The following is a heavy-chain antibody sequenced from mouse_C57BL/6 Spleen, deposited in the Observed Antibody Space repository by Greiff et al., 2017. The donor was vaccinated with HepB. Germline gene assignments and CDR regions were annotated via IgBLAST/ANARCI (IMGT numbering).Heavy chain of an antibody. J-gene: IGHJ4*01. CDR1: GYTFTEYT. CDR2: FYPGSGSI. V-gene: IGHV1-62-2*01. D-gene: IGHD1-1*01. CDR3: ARHEDRDYGSSPRDYAMDY. Sequence: QVQLQQSGAELVKPGASVKLSSKASGYTFTEYTIHWVKQRSGQGLEWIGWFYPGSGSIKYNEKFKDKATLTADKSSSTVYMELSRLTSEDSAVYFCARHEDRDYGSSPRDYAMDYWGQGTSVTVSS.